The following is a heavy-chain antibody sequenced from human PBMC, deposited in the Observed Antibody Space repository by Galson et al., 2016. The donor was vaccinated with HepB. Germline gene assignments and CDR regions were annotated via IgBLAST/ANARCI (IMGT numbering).Heavy chain of an antibody. CDR2: MNPNSGNT. J-gene: IGHJ4*02. CDR3: VPHLTETPDYFHF. D-gene: IGHD1-20*01. V-gene: IGHV1-8*01. CDR1: GSTLTSYD. Sequence: SVKVSCKASGSTLTSYDIDWVRQATGQGLEWMGWMNPNSGNTGYAQKFQGRVTVTRDNSINTAYMELGGLRSEDTAVYYCVPHLTETPDYFHFWGQGTLVTVSS.